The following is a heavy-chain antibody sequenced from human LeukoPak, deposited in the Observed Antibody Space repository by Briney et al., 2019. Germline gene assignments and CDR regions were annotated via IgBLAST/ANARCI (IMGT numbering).Heavy chain of an antibody. V-gene: IGHV1-2*02. CDR1: GYTFTGYY. D-gene: IGHD3-10*01. CDR2: INPNSGGT. J-gene: IGHJ5*02. CDR3: ARDPMVRGPNLNWFDP. Sequence: ASVKVSCKASGYTFTGYYMHWVRQAPGQGLEWMGWINPNSGGTNYAQKFQGRVTMTRDTSISTAYMELSRLRSDDTAVYYCARDPMVRGPNLNWFDPWGQGTLVTVSS.